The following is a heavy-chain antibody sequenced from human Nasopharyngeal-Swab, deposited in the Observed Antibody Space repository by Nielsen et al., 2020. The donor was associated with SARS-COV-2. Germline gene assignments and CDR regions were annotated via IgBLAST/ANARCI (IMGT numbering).Heavy chain of an antibody. CDR2: IYYSGST. CDR1: GGSISSYY. Sequence: SETLSLTCTVSGGSISSYYWSWIRQPPGKGLEWIGYIYYSGSTNYNPSLKSRVTISVDTSKNQFSLKLSSVTAADTAVYYCARPKSAAGIEENWFDPWGQGTLVTVSS. V-gene: IGHV4-59*08. J-gene: IGHJ5*02. D-gene: IGHD6-13*01. CDR3: ARPKSAAGIEENWFDP.